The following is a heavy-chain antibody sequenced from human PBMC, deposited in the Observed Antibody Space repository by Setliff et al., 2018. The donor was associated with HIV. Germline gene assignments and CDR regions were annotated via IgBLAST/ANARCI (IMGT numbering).Heavy chain of an antibody. Sequence: PGGSLRLSCGASGFTFRNYGMHWVRRAPGKGLEWLSLISYDGSNIDYADSVKGRFTISRDNSKSILYLQMNSLRPEDKAVYYCVRDLDAGRTRIFDSWGQGALVTVSS. D-gene: IGHD1-1*01. V-gene: IGHV3-30*03. CDR1: GFTFRNYG. J-gene: IGHJ4*02. CDR3: VRDLDAGRTRIFDS. CDR2: ISYDGSNI.